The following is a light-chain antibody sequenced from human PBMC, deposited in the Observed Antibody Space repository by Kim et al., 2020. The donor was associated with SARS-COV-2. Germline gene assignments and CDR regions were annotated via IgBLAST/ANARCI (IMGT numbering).Light chain of an antibody. J-gene: IGKJ1*01. CDR3: QQYYSDWT. CDR2: KAS. Sequence: SESVGDRVTITCRARQSISSWLAWYQQKPGKAPKLLIYKASSLESGVPSRFSGSGSGTEFTLTISSLQAEDFATYFCQQYYSDWTFGQGTKVDIK. V-gene: IGKV1-5*03. CDR1: QSISSW.